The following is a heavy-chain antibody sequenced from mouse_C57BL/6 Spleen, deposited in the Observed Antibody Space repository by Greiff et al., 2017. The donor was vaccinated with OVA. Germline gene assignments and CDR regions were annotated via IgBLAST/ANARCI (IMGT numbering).Heavy chain of an antibody. CDR3: AISGYGAWFAY. V-gene: IGHV1-61*01. CDR1: GYTFTSYW. J-gene: IGHJ3*01. D-gene: IGHD2-2*01. Sequence: VKQSCKASGYTFTSYWMDWVKQRPGQGLEWIGNIYPSDSETHYNQKFKDKATLTVDKSSSTAYMQLSSLTSEDSAVYYCAISGYGAWFAYWGQGTLVTVSA. CDR2: IYPSDSET.